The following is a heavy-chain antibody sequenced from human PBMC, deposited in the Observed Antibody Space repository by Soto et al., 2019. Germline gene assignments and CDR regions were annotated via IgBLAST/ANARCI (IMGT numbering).Heavy chain of an antibody. CDR2: ISGSGDRT. J-gene: IGHJ4*02. V-gene: IGHV3-23*01. CDR3: VKERSGHSYADS. D-gene: IGHD5-18*01. CDR1: GFTFSNYA. Sequence: EVQLLESGGGLVQPGGSLRRSCAASGFTFSNYAMSWLRQPPGKGLEWVSAISGSGDRTYYADSVKGRFTISRDNSKNTLYLQMNSLRAEDSAVYYCVKERSGHSYADSWGQGTLVTVSS.